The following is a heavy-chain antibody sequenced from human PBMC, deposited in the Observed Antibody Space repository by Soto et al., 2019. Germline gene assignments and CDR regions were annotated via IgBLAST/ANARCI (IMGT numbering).Heavy chain of an antibody. J-gene: IGHJ6*02. CDR1: GYRFTSYC. V-gene: IGHV5-51*01. Sequence: GESLKISCKGSGYRFTSYCIAWVRQMPWKGLEWMGIIYPGDSDARYSPSFQGQVTISVDKSISTAYLQWSSLKASDTAMYYCARLIYYDSSGYYAGMDVWGQG. CDR2: IYPGDSDA. CDR3: ARLIYYDSSGYYAGMDV. D-gene: IGHD3-22*01.